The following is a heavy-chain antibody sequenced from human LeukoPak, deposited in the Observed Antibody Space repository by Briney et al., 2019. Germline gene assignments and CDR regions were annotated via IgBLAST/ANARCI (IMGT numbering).Heavy chain of an antibody. CDR2: INSDGSST. D-gene: IGHD4-23*01. CDR3: ARARNGGNSPLDY. Sequence: PGGSLRLSCAASGFTFSSYWMHWVRQAPGKGLVWVSRINSDGSSTIYADSVKGGFTISSDNAKNTLYLQMNSLRAEDTAVYYCARARNGGNSPLDYWGQGTLVTVSS. V-gene: IGHV3-74*01. J-gene: IGHJ4*02. CDR1: GFTFSSYW.